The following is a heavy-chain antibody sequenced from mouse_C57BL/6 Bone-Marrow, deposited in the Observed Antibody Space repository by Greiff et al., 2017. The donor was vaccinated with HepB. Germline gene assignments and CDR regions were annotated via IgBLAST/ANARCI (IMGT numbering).Heavy chain of an antibody. CDR3: ARSSLYYGSSYFDY. CDR1: GYTFTDYN. V-gene: IGHV1-18*01. J-gene: IGHJ2*01. D-gene: IGHD1-1*01. CDR2: INPNNGGT. Sequence: EVKLVESGPELVKPGASVKIPCKASGYTFTDYNMDWVKQSHGKSLEWIGDINPNNGGTIYNQKFKGKATLTVDKSSSTAYMELRSLTSEDTAVYYCARSSLYYGSSYFDYWGQGTTLTVSS.